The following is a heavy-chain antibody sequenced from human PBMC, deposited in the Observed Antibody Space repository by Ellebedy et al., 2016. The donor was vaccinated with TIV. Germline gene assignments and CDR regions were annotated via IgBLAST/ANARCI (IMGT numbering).Heavy chain of an antibody. CDR3: ARGLTRVTTGWEGSLDY. Sequence: AASVKVSCKASGYTFTSYAMHWVRQAPGQRLEWMGWINAGNGNTKYSQQFQGRVTITADKSTSTAYMELSSLRSEDTAVYYCARGLTRVTTGWEGSLDYWGQGTLVTVSS. D-gene: IGHD4-17*01. J-gene: IGHJ4*02. CDR2: INAGNGNT. V-gene: IGHV1-3*01. CDR1: GYTFTSYA.